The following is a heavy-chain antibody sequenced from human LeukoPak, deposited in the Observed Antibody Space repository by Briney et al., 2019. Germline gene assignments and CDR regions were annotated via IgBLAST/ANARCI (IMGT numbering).Heavy chain of an antibody. CDR3: ARDRWGNWNYFSDAFDT. Sequence: ASVKVSCKASGYTFTGYYMHWVRQAPGQGLEWMGRINPNSGGTNYAQKFQGRVTMTRDTSISTAYMELSRLRSDDTAVYYCARDRWGNWNYFSDAFDTWGQGTMVTVSS. V-gene: IGHV1-2*06. CDR1: GYTFTGYY. CDR2: INPNSGGT. D-gene: IGHD1-7*01. J-gene: IGHJ3*02.